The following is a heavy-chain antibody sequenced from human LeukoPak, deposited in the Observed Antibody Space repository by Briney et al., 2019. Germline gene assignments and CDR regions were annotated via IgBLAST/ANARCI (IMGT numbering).Heavy chain of an antibody. V-gene: IGHV4-34*01. D-gene: IGHD6-13*01. J-gene: IGHJ4*02. Sequence: SETLSLTCAVYGGSFSGYYWSWIRQPPGKGLEWIGEINHSGSTNYNPSLKSRVTISVDTSKNQFSLKLSSVTAADTAVYYCARLVVRSSWHVDYWGQGTLVTVSS. CDR1: GGSFSGYY. CDR3: ARLVVRSSWHVDY. CDR2: INHSGST.